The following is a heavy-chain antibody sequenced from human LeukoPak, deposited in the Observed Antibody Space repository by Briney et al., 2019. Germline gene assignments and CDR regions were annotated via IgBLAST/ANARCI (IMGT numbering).Heavy chain of an antibody. J-gene: IGHJ4*02. CDR1: GFTFSSYA. D-gene: IGHD3-22*01. CDR3: AKDLGNYDLLTKFDY. V-gene: IGHV3-23*01. CDR2: ISGSGGST. Sequence: GGSLRLSCAASGFTFSSYAMSWVRQAPGKGLEWVSAISGSGGSTYYADSVKGRFTISRDNSKNTLYLQMNSLRAEDTAVYYCAKDLGNYDLLTKFDYWGQGTLVTVSS.